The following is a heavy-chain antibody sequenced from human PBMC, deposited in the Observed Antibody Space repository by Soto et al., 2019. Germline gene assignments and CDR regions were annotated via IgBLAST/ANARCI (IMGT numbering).Heavy chain of an antibody. Sequence: QVQLVQSGAGVKRPGASVKVSCKASGYSFSNYGITWVRQAPGQGLEWMGWISPFNGNTKYGQTLQGRVTMTTDTSTSTAYMELRSLRSDDTAVYYCARDWSYPSGGIDYWGQGTLVTVSS. V-gene: IGHV1-18*01. CDR3: ARDWSYPSGGIDY. CDR2: ISPFNGNT. D-gene: IGHD6-25*01. J-gene: IGHJ4*02. CDR1: GYSFSNYG.